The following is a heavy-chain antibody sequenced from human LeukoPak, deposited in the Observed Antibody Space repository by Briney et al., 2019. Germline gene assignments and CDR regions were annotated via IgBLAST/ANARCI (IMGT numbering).Heavy chain of an antibody. Sequence: GRSLRLSCAASGFTFSSYAMHWVRQAPGKGLEWVAVISYDGSNKYYADSVKGRFTISRDNSKNTLYLQMNSLRAEDTAVYYCAGGPTTFDYWGQGTLVTVSS. CDR1: GFTFSSYA. D-gene: IGHD1-26*01. CDR3: AGGPTTFDY. V-gene: IGHV3-30-3*01. CDR2: ISYDGSNK. J-gene: IGHJ4*02.